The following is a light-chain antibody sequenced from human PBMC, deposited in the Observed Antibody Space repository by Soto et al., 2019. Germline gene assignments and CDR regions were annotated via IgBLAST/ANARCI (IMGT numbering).Light chain of an antibody. V-gene: IGKV3-15*01. CDR2: GAS. CDR1: QSVRSN. CDR3: QQYNNWPPST. J-gene: IGKJ5*01. Sequence: EVVMTQSPATLSVSPGERVTLSGRASQSVRSNLAWYQQKPCQSPRLLIYGASTRATGIPARFSGSGPVTEFTLTISSLQSEDFAVYYCQQYNNWPPSTFGQGTRLEIK.